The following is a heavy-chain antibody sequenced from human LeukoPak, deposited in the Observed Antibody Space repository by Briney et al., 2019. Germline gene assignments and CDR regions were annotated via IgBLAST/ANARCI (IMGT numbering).Heavy chain of an antibody. V-gene: IGHV4-34*01. CDR3: ARVGYYCDTSGPRFDP. Sequence: SETLSLTCAVYGGSFSGYYWSWIRQPPGRGLEWIGEINHSGSTNYNPSLKSRVTISVDTSKNQFSLKLNSVTAADTAVYYCARVGYYCDTSGPRFDPWGQGTLVTVSS. D-gene: IGHD3-22*01. CDR2: INHSGST. CDR1: GGSFSGYY. J-gene: IGHJ5*02.